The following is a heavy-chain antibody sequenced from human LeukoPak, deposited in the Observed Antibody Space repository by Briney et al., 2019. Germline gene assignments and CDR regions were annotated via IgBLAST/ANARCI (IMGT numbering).Heavy chain of an antibody. Sequence: GGSLRLSCAASGFTFSNYWMSWVRQAPGKGLEWVGNIKQDGSEKYYVDSVKGRFTISRDNAKNSLYLQMNSLRAEDTAVYYCARIQAVAANRGASDVWGQGTMVTVPS. CDR1: GFTFSNYW. V-gene: IGHV3-7*02. CDR3: ARIQAVAANRGASDV. J-gene: IGHJ3*01. CDR2: IKQDGSEK. D-gene: IGHD6-19*01.